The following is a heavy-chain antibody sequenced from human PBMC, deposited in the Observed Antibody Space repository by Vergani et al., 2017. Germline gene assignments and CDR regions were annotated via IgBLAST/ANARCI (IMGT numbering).Heavy chain of an antibody. CDR2: ISYDGSNK. V-gene: IGHV3-30*18. Sequence: QVQLVESGGGVVQPGRSLRLSCAASGFTFSSYGMHWVRPAPGKGLEWVAVISYDGSNKYYADSVKGRFTISRDNSKNTLYLQMNSLRAEDTAVYYCAKDGYYYDSSGYYFDYWGQGTLVTVSS. CDR1: GFTFSSYG. CDR3: AKDGYYYDSSGYYFDY. D-gene: IGHD3-22*01. J-gene: IGHJ4*02.